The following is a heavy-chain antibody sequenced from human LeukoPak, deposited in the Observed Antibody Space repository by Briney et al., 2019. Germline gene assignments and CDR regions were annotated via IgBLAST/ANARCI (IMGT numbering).Heavy chain of an antibody. J-gene: IGHJ4*02. CDR1: GGSISSYY. Sequence: ETLSLTCTDSGGSISSYYWSWIRQPPGKGLEWIGYIYYSGSTNYNPSLKSRVTISVDTSKNQFSLKLSSVTAADTAVYYCARVVRWSRSIDYWGQGTLVTVSS. CDR2: IYYSGST. V-gene: IGHV4-59*12. CDR3: ARVVRWSRSIDY. D-gene: IGHD4-23*01.